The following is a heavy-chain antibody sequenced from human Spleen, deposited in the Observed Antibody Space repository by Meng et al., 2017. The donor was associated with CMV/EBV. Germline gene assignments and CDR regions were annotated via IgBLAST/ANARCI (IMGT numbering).Heavy chain of an antibody. CDR2: INSDGSST. Sequence: GESLKISCVASGFTFSSYWMHWVRQAPGKGLVWVSRINSDGSSTSYADSVKGRFSFSRDNAKNTLYLQMNSLRAEDTAVYYCARGPYSSSSYYYYYGMDVWGQGTTVTVSS. V-gene: IGHV3-74*01. J-gene: IGHJ6*02. D-gene: IGHD6-6*01. CDR1: GFTFSSYW. CDR3: ARGPYSSSSYYYYYGMDV.